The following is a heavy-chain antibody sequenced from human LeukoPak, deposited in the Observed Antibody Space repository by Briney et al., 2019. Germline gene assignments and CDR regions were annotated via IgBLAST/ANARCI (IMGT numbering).Heavy chain of an antibody. Sequence: GGSLRLSCAASGFTVSSHYMSWVRQAPGKGLEWVSLIYSGGSTYYADSVKGRFTISRDNSKNTLYLQMNSLRAEDTAVYYCARNGRVPAAMSSSYFYYMDVWGKGTTVTVSS. CDR3: ARNGRVPAAMSSSYFYYMDV. CDR1: GFTVSSHY. V-gene: IGHV3-53*01. D-gene: IGHD2-2*01. CDR2: IYSGGST. J-gene: IGHJ6*03.